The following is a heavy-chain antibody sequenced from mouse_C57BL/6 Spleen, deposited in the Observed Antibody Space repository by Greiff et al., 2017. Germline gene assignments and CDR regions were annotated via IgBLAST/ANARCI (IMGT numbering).Heavy chain of an antibody. CDR1: GYTFTSYD. D-gene: IGHD2-3*01. Sequence: QVQLQQSGPELVKPGASVKLSCKASGYTFTSYDINWVKQRPGPGLERIGWIYLRAGSTQYNEKFKGKATLTVDTSSSTAYMELHSLTSEDSAVYFCARFDGYYYGGQGTTLTVSS. V-gene: IGHV1-85*01. J-gene: IGHJ2*01. CDR2: IYLRAGST. CDR3: ARFDGYYY.